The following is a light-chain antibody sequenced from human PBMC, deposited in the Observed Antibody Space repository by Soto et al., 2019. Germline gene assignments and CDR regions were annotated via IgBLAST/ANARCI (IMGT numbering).Light chain of an antibody. V-gene: IGLV2-14*03. Sequence: QSALTQPASVSGSPGQSITISCTGTSSDIGGYNYVSWYQHHPGRAPKLLIYDVSNRTSGISTRCSGAKSGNTASLTISGLRTEDEADYYCSSYTSTSTPVFGGGTKLTVL. CDR1: SSDIGGYNY. J-gene: IGLJ2*01. CDR3: SSYTSTSTPV. CDR2: DVS.